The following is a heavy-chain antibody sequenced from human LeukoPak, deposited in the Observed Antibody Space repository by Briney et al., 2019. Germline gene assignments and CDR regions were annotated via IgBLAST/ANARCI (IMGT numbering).Heavy chain of an antibody. CDR2: IYWNGGRI. D-gene: IGHD1-26*01. Sequence: GGSLRLSCAASGFTFSNYAMSWVRQAPGKGLEWVSGIYWNGGRIDYAESVKGRFTTSRDNAKKFLFLQMNSLRVEDTAIYYCTKDVTPGGADVWGKGTTVIVSS. CDR3: TKDVTPGGADV. J-gene: IGHJ6*04. CDR1: GFTFSNYA. V-gene: IGHV3-20*04.